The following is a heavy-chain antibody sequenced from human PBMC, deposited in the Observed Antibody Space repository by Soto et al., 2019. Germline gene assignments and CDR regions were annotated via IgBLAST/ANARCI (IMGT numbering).Heavy chain of an antibody. Sequence: GSVKVSCKASGYTFNSYGISWVRQAPGQGLEWMGWISAYNGNTNYAQKLQGRVTMTTDTSTSTAYMELRSLRSDDTAVYYCAITLQYSTSSYWFDPRGQGTLVPVSS. J-gene: IGHJ5*02. V-gene: IGHV1-18*01. D-gene: IGHD6-6*01. CDR3: AITLQYSTSSYWFDP. CDR1: GYTFNSYG. CDR2: ISAYNGNT.